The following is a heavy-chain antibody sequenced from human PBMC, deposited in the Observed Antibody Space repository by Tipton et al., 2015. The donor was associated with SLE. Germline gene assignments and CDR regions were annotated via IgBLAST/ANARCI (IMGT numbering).Heavy chain of an antibody. Sequence: SLRLSCAASGFSFRSYSMHWVRQAPGKGLEWVAVISYDGSDTYYGDSVKGRFIISRDNSKDTLNLQMNSLRDEDTALYYCAGESSGYYLRNGFDVWGHGRMVTLSS. D-gene: IGHD3-22*01. CDR2: ISYDGSDT. CDR1: GFSFRSYS. V-gene: IGHV3-30*04. CDR3: AGESSGYYLRNGFDV. J-gene: IGHJ3*01.